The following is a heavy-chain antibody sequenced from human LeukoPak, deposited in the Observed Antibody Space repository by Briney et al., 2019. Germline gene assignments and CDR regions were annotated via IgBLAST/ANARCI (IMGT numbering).Heavy chain of an antibody. CDR3: ARVENYYYGMDV. CDR1: GGSISSYY. Sequence: SSETLSLTCTVSGGSISSYYWSWLRQPPGKGLEWIGYIYYSGSTNYNPSLKSRVTISVDTSKNQFFLKLSSVTAADTAVYYCARVENYYYGMDVWGQGTTVTVSS. V-gene: IGHV4-59*01. J-gene: IGHJ6*02. CDR2: IYYSGST.